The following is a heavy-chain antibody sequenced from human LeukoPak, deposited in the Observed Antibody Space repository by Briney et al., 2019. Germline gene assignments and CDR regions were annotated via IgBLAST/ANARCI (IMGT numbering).Heavy chain of an antibody. V-gene: IGHV1-2*02. J-gene: IGHJ6*02. CDR2: INPNSGGT. CDR1: GYTFTRYY. Sequence: ASVKVSCKASGYTFTRYYMHWVRQAPGQGLEWMGWINPNSGGTNYAQKFQGRVTMTRDTSISTAYMELSRLRSDDTAVYYCARGAGATRSFYYYGMDVWGQGTTVTVSS. CDR3: ARGAGATRSFYYYGMDV. D-gene: IGHD1-26*01.